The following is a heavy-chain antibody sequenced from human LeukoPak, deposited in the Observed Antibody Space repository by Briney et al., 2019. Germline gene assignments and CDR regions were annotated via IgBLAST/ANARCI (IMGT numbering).Heavy chain of an antibody. J-gene: IGHJ5*02. D-gene: IGHD2-2*01. V-gene: IGHV1-69*05. CDR3: ARVGFEYCSSTSCATFDP. Sequence: SVKVSCKASGYTFTSYGISWVRQAPGQGLEWMGGIIPIFGTANYAQKFQGRVTITTDESTSTAYMELSSLRSEDTAVYYCARVGFEYCSSTSCATFDPWGQGTLVTVSS. CDR2: IIPIFGTA. CDR1: GYTFTSYG.